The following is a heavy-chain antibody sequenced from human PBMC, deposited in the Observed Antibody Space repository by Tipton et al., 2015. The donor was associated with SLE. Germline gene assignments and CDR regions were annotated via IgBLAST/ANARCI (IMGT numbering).Heavy chain of an antibody. J-gene: IGHJ6*04. CDR2: VDYSGST. D-gene: IGHD2-15*01. CDR3: ARGYCSGGSCSALLDV. Sequence: TLSLTCTVSGGPISSPVYYWGWIRQSPGKRLEGIGSVDYSGSTYFNPSLKSRVTISVDTSKNQFSLKLSSVTAADTAVYYCARGYCSGGSCSALLDVWGKGTTVTVSS. CDR1: GGPISSPVYY. V-gene: IGHV4-39*07.